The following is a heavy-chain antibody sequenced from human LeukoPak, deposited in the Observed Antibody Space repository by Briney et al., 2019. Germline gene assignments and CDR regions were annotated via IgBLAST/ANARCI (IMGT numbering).Heavy chain of an antibody. Sequence: PGGSLRLSCAASGFTFSSYGMHWVRQAPGKGLEWVAFIRYDGSNKYYADSAKGRFTISRDNSKNTLYLQMNSLRAEDTAVYYCAKARPIAAAGYYFDYWGQGTLVTVSS. CDR2: IRYDGSNK. CDR1: GFTFSSYG. J-gene: IGHJ4*02. V-gene: IGHV3-30*02. D-gene: IGHD6-13*01. CDR3: AKARPIAAAGYYFDY.